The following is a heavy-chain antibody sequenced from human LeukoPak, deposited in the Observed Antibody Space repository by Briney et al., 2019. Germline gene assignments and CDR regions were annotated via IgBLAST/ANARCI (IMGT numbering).Heavy chain of an antibody. J-gene: IGHJ6*02. CDR3: ARDLFPLGYCSSTSCAAYYYYGMDV. D-gene: IGHD2-2*01. CDR2: INSDGSSI. CDR1: GFTFSSYW. V-gene: IGHV3-74*01. Sequence: GGSLRLSCAASGFTFSSYWMHWVRQAPGKGLVWVSRINSDGSSISYADSVKGRFTISRDNAKNTLYLQMNSLRAEDTAVYYCARDLFPLGYCSSTSCAAYYYYGMDVWGQGTTVTVSS.